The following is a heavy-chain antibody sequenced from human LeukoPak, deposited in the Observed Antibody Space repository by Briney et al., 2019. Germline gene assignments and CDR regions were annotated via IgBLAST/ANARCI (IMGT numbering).Heavy chain of an antibody. CDR2: ISPYNGNT. CDR3: ARAGFYPSSTSSGYEFPPFSGMDV. CDR1: AYTFSIYG. J-gene: IGHJ6*01. Sequence: ASVTVSFKASAYTFSIYGVAWVRQAPGQGLAWVGWISPYNGNTHYLQKFQGRVTITTDTYTNTVSMELRSLRSDDTAIYYCARAGFYPSSTSSGYEFPPFSGMDVWGQGTTVTVSS. V-gene: IGHV1-18*01. D-gene: IGHD3-3*01.